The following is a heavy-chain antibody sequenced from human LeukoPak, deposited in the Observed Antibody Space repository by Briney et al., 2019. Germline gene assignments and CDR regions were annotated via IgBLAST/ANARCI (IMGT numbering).Heavy chain of an antibody. CDR3: ARRPQYNWGWIWYFDL. J-gene: IGHJ2*01. Sequence: PSETLSLTCTVSGGSISSSSYYWGWIRQPPGKGLEWIGSIYYSGSTYYNPSLKSRVTISVDTSKNQFSLKLSSVTAADTAVYYCARRPQYNWGWIWYFDLWGRGTLVTVSS. CDR1: GGSISSSSYY. V-gene: IGHV4-39*07. D-gene: IGHD1-1*01. CDR2: IYYSGST.